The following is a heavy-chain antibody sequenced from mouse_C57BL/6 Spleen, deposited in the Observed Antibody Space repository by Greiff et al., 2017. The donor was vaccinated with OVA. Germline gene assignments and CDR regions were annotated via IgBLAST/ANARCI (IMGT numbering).Heavy chain of an antibody. CDR3: ARHGGLYYWDY. Sequence: EVKVEESGGGLVQPGGSLKLSCAASGFTFSDYYMYWVRQTPEKRLEWVAYISNGGGSTYYPDTVKGRFTISRDNAKNTLYLQMSRLKSEDTAMDCCARHGGLYYWDYWGQGTTLTVSS. J-gene: IGHJ2*01. CDR1: GFTFSDYY. D-gene: IGHD6-1*01. V-gene: IGHV5-12*01. CDR2: ISNGGGST.